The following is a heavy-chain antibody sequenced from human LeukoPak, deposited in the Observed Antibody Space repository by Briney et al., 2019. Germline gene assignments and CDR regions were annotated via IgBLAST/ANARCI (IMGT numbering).Heavy chain of an antibody. CDR3: AKDSGYYYDSGAFDI. CDR1: GFTFDDYA. J-gene: IGHJ3*02. V-gene: IGHV3-9*01. CDR2: ISWNSGSI. Sequence: PGGSLRLSCAASGFTFDDYAMHWVRQAPGKGLEWVSGISWNSGSIGYADSVKGRFTISRDNAKNSLYLQINSLRAEDTALYYCAKDSGYYYDSGAFDIWGQGTMVTVSS. D-gene: IGHD3-22*01.